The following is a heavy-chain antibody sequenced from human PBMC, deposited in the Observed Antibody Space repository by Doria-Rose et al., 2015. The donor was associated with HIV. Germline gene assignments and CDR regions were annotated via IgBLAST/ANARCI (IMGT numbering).Heavy chain of an antibody. V-gene: IGHV4-59*02. J-gene: IGHJ5*02. Sequence: VQLQESGPGLVKPSETLSLTCTVSGGSVSTDYWSWIRQSPGKGLEWIGCISYSGYTKYHPSLKSRFTMSVDTFKNQFSLQLTSVTAADTAVYYCARGISPPWQTTNWSLNWFDPWGQGVLVTVSS. CDR3: ARGISPPWQTTNWSLNWFDP. CDR2: ISYSGYT. D-gene: IGHD3-3*01. CDR1: GGSVSTDY.